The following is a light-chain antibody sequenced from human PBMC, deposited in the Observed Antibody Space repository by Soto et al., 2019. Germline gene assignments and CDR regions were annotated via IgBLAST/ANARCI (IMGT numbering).Light chain of an antibody. Sequence: IQMTQSASTLSGSVLDRVTITCRAIQTSSSWLSSYQQKPGKSAKLLMDGASSLQRWGPSRFSGSGYGTDFHLTTSRLQAGGFSTYYCLQDYNYPRTFGQGTKVDIK. J-gene: IGKJ1*01. CDR1: QTSSSW. CDR2: GAS. V-gene: IGKV1-6*01. CDR3: LQDYNYPRT.